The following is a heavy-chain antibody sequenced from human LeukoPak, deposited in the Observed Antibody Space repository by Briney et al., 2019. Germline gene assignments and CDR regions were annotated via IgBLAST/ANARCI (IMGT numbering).Heavy chain of an antibody. CDR1: GFTFXTXX. CDR3: ARDRVRNFDY. CDR2: ITSSSSPI. J-gene: IGHJ4*02. Sequence: HPGGSLRLXXAASGFTFXTXXXXXVRQAPGXXXEWASYITSSSSPIXXXDSVKGRFTISRDNAKNSVYLQMNSLRDEDTAVYYCARDRVRNFDYWGQGTLVTVSS. D-gene: IGHD1-1*01. V-gene: IGHV3-48*02.